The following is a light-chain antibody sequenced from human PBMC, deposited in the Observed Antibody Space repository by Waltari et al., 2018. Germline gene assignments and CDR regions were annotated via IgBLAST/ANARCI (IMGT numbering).Light chain of an antibody. CDR2: NAS. CDR1: QSVGSS. J-gene: IGKJ2*01. CDR3: QQRSNWNT. V-gene: IGKV3-11*01. Sequence: EPVLTQSPGTLSLSRGEGATLSCKASQSVGSSLAWYQQKPGQAPRLLIYNASTRTAGIPARFSCTASETDFTLTIRSLEPEDFAVYYCQQRSNWNTFGQGTKLELK.